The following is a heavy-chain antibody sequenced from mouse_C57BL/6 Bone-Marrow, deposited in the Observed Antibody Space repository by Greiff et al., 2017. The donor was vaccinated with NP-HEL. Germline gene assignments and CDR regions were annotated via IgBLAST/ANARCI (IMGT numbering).Heavy chain of an antibody. D-gene: IGHD1-1*01. CDR3: ARSVYYYGSHYFDY. Sequence: VKLMESGAELARPGASVKLSCKASGYTFTSYGISWVKQRTGQGLEWIGEIYPRSGNTYYNEKFKGKATLTADKSSSTAYMELRSLTSEDSAVYFCARSVYYYGSHYFDYWGQGTTLTVSS. CDR1: GYTFTSYG. J-gene: IGHJ2*01. V-gene: IGHV1-81*01. CDR2: IYPRSGNT.